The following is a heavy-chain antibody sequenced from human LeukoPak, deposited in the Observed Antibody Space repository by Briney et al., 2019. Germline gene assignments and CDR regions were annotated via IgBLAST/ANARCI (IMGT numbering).Heavy chain of an antibody. CDR1: SYSFTDYW. CDR2: IYPGDSDT. Sequence: GESLKISCKASSYSFTDYWIGWVRQMPGKGLEWMGIIYPGDSDTRYSPSFQGQVTISADKSISTAYLQWSSLKASDTAMYYCARRKRGSSRTDAFDIWGQGTMVTVSS. V-gene: IGHV5-51*01. CDR3: ARRKRGSSRTDAFDI. J-gene: IGHJ3*02. D-gene: IGHD6-6*01.